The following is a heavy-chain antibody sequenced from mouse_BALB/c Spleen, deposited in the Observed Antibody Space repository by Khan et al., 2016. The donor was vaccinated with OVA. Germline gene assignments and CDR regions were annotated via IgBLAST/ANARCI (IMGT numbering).Heavy chain of an antibody. J-gene: IGHJ4*01. Sequence: EVELVESGGGLVQPGGSLKLSCAASGFTFSSYTMSWVRQTPDKRLEWVAFISHGGSSVYSPDTVNGRFTSFRDNAKTTLYLQMTSLKLEDTAMYSCTRPSTTQCDYGMDYWGQGTSVIVSS. D-gene: IGHD1-1*01. V-gene: IGHV5-12-2*01. CDR2: ISHGGSSV. CDR3: TRPSTTQCDYGMDY. CDR1: GFTFSSYT.